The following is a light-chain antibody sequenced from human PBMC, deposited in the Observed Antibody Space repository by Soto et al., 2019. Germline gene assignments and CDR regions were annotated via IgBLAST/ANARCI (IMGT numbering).Light chain of an antibody. CDR3: QQSYGSPPYT. J-gene: IGKJ2*01. CDR1: QSISSF. Sequence: DIQMTQSPSSLSASVGDRVTITCRASQSISSFLNWYQQRPGKAPKVLIYAASSLQSGVPSRFSGSGSGTDFTLTLSSLQPEDFATYFCQQSYGSPPYTFGQGTKLEIK. CDR2: AAS. V-gene: IGKV1-39*01.